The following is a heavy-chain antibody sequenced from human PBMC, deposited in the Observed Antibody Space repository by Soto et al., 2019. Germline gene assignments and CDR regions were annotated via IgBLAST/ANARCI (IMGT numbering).Heavy chain of an antibody. Sequence: GASVKVSCKASGYTFTSYYMHWVRQAPGQGLEWMGIINPSGGSTSYAQKFQGRVTMTRDTSTSTVYMELSSLRSEDTAVYYCARDRSLPVVAARNKNWFDPWGQGTLVTVSS. CDR2: INPSGGST. CDR1: GYTFTSYY. J-gene: IGHJ5*02. V-gene: IGHV1-46*03. D-gene: IGHD2-15*01. CDR3: ARDRSLPVVAARNKNWFDP.